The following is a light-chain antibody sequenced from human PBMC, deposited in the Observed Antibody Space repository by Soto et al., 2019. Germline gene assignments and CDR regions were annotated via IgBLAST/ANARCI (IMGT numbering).Light chain of an antibody. CDR1: HSMSSW. J-gene: IGKJ1*01. CDR3: QQYSSYPWT. Sequence: DIQMTQSPSTLSASVGDRVTITCRASHSMSSWLAWYQQKPGKAPKVLIYDASRLESGVPSRFSGSESGTEFTLTISSLHPDDFATYFCQQYSSYPWTSGQGTKVDIK. V-gene: IGKV1-5*01. CDR2: DAS.